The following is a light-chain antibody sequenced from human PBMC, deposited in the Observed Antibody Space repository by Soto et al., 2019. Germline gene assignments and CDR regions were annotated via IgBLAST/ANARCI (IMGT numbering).Light chain of an antibody. V-gene: IGKV3-20*01. CDR3: QQYVKSPPRM. CDR2: GAS. Sequence: EIVLTQSPGTLSLSPGERATLSCRASQSVSKNSLAWYQQKHGQAPRHLIYGASSRATGIPDRLSASGSGPYSTLTCSSPDPKAIGVDYCQQYVKSPPRMFGGGTKVYIK. J-gene: IGKJ4*02. CDR1: QSVSKNS.